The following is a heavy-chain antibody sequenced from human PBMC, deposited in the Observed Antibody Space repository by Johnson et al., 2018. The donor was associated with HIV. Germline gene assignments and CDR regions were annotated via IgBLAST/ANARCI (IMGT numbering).Heavy chain of an antibody. J-gene: IGHJ3*02. V-gene: IGHV3-30*03. CDR2: ISYDGSNK. CDR3: ARDASDAFDI. Sequence: QVQLVESGGDLIQPGGSLRLSCAASGFTFSTYGMHWVRQAPGKGLEWVAVISYDGSNKYYAASVKGRFTISRDNSKNTLYLQMNSLRAEDTAVYYCARDASDAFDIWGQGTMVTVSS. CDR1: GFTFSTYG.